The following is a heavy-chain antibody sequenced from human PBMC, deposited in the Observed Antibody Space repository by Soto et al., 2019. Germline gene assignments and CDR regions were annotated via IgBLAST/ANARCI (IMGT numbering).Heavy chain of an antibody. Sequence: PSETLSLTCTVSGGSISSSTYYWGWMRQPPGKGLEWIASFFIGGNTYYNPSLKSRVTISVDTSKNQFSLKLSSVTAADTAVYYCARAEDSSGYYFYWGQGTLVTVSS. J-gene: IGHJ4*02. D-gene: IGHD3-22*01. CDR2: FFIGGNT. CDR1: GGSISSSTYY. CDR3: ARAEDSSGYYFY. V-gene: IGHV4-39*07.